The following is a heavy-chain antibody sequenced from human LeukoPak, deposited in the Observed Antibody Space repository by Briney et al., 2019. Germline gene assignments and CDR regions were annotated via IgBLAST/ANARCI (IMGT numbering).Heavy chain of an antibody. J-gene: IGHJ4*02. CDR2: ISSGTSYI. V-gene: IGHV3-21*01. D-gene: IGHD2-2*01. Sequence: GGPLRLSCAACGFTFSTYRMNWVRQAPGKGLEWVSSISSGTSYIYYADSVKGRFTISRDNANNSMYLQMNSLRAEDTAVYYCARGYCSSTSRPSDYWGQGTLVTVSS. CDR3: ARGYCSSTSRPSDY. CDR1: GFTFSTYR.